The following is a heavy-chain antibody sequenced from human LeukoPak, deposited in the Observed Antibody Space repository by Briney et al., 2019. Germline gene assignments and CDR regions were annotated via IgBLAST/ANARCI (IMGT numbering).Heavy chain of an antibody. D-gene: IGHD6-19*01. CDR2: ISSSSYI. CDR3: ARDLAVADGGDY. J-gene: IGHJ4*02. Sequence: GGSLRLSCAASGFTFNSYAMSWVRQAPGKGLEWVSSISSSSYIYYADSVEGRFTISRDNAKNSLYLQMNSLRAEDTAVYYCARDLAVADGGDYWGQGTLVTVSS. V-gene: IGHV3-21*01. CDR1: GFTFNSYA.